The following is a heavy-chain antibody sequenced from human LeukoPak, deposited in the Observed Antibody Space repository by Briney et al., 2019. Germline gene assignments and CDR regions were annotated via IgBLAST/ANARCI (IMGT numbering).Heavy chain of an antibody. CDR2: AGWAGGTT. CDR1: GLNFHRYT. CDR3: AKELDTMFFDY. J-gene: IGHJ4*02. Sequence: SGGSLRLSCATSGLNFHRYTIHWVRQAPGKGLEWVSLAGWAGGTTYYSDSVRGRFTISRDSGRNSVYLQMNSLTTDDTAFYFCAKELDTMFFDYWGQGALVTVSS. V-gene: IGHV3-43*01. D-gene: IGHD3-10*02.